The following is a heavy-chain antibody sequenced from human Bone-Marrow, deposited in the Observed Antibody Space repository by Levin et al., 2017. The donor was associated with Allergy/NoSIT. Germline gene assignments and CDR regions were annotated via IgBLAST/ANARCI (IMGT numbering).Heavy chain of an antibody. CDR1: GYTFTSYG. J-gene: IGHJ6*03. Sequence: ASVKVSCKASGYTFTSYGISWVRQAPGQGLEWMGWISAYNGNTNYAQKLQGRVTMTTDTSTSTAYMELRSLRSDDTAVYYCARDLDGSGKKENYYYYMDVWGKGTTVTVSS. CDR3: ARDLDGSGKKENYYYYMDV. D-gene: IGHD3-10*01. V-gene: IGHV1-18*01. CDR2: ISAYNGNT.